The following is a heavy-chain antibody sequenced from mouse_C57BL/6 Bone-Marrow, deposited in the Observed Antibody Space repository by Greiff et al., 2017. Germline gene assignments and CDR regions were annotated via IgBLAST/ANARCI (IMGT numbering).Heavy chain of an antibody. CDR1: GYTFTSYW. V-gene: IGHV1-53*01. CDR2: INPSNGGT. J-gene: IGHJ2*01. Sequence: VKLQQPGTELVKPGASVKLSCKASGYTFTSYWMHWVKQRPGHGLEWIGNINPSNGGTNYNEKFKSKATLTVAKSSSTAYMQLSSLTSEDSAVYECERKDYSNFYYCDYWGQGTTLTVSS. CDR3: ERKDYSNFYYCDY. D-gene: IGHD2-5*01.